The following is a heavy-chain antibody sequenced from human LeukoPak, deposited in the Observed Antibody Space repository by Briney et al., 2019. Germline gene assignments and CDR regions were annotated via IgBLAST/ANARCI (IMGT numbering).Heavy chain of an antibody. V-gene: IGHV3-15*01. CDR1: GFTFSNAW. CDR3: ITHDFDFWSGGGWFDP. Sequence: GGSLRLSCAASGFTFSNAWMSWVRQAPGKGLEWVGRIKSKTDGGTTDYAAPVKGRFTISRDDSKNTLYLQMNSLKTEDTAVYYCITHDFDFWSGGGWFDPWGQGTLVTVSS. J-gene: IGHJ5*02. D-gene: IGHD3-3*01. CDR2: IKSKTDGGTT.